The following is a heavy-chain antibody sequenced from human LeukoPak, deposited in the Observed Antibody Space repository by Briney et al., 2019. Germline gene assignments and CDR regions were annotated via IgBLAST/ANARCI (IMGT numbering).Heavy chain of an antibody. V-gene: IGHV4-34*01. CDR3: ARGRNYVSDYYLHV. CDR2: ISHEGDS. D-gene: IGHD1-7*01. J-gene: IGHJ6*03. Sequence: SETLTLTCAVYGVSLRGYYWSWIRQSPEKGLEWIGEISHEGDSIYNPSLKSRVTLSVDMSKNQFSLKLRSVTAADTAVYYCARGRNYVSDYYLHVWAKGPTVIVSS. CDR1: GVSLRGYY.